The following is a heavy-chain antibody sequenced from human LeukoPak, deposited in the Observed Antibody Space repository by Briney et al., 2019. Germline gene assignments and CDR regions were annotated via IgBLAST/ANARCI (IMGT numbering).Heavy chain of an antibody. CDR2: INWDGGAT. CDR1: GISSDDYG. CDR3: ARDLSSTWYSLAY. V-gene: IGHV3-20*04. D-gene: IGHD2-2*01. J-gene: IGHJ4*02. Sequence: GGSLRLSCEASGISSDDYGMSWVRQAPGKGLEWVSGINWDGGATSYADSVKGRFTISRDNANNFLYLQMNSLPAEDTAFYYCARDLSSTWYSLAYWGQGTLVTVSS.